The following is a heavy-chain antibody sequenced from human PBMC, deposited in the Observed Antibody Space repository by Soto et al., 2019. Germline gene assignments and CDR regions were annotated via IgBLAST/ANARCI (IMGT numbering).Heavy chain of an antibody. CDR3: AHKEVLWFGDLAGPFDY. CDR2: IYWDDDK. J-gene: IGHJ4*02. V-gene: IGHV2-5*02. Sequence: QITLKESGPTLVKPTQTLTLTCTFSGFSLSTSGVGVGWIRQPPGKALQWLALIYWDDDKRYRPALKSRLTIPKDTYKNQVVLTRTNMDPVDTATYYCAHKEVLWFGDLAGPFDYWGQGTLVTVSS. D-gene: IGHD3-10*01. CDR1: GFSLSTSGVG.